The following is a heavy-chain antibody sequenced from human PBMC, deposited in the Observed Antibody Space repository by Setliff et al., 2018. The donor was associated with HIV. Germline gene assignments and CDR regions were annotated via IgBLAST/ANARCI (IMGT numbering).Heavy chain of an antibody. CDR1: GGTFGIYG. J-gene: IGHJ4*02. CDR3: ARESACSSTSCPKVLDY. CDR2: TIPMFGTA. V-gene: IGHV1-69*05. D-gene: IGHD2-2*01. Sequence: SVKVSCKASGGTFGIYGISWVRQAPGQGLEWMGGTIPMFGTANYAQKFQGRVTITTDESTNTGYMELSSLRSEDTAVYYCARESACSSTSCPKVLDYWGQGTPVTVSS.